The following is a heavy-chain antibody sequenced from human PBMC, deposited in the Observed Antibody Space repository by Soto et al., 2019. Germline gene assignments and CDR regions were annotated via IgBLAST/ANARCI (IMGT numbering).Heavy chain of an antibody. CDR1: GFTFSSYS. J-gene: IGHJ4*02. CDR2: ISSSSSYI. D-gene: IGHD5-12*01. CDR3: ARDLRIRMVAHEIDY. V-gene: IGHV3-21*01. Sequence: LRLSCAASGFTFSSYSMNWVRQAPGKGLEWVSSISSSSSYIYYADSVKGRFTISRDNAKNSLYLQMNSLRAEDTAVYYCARDLRIRMVAHEIDYWGQGTLVTVSS.